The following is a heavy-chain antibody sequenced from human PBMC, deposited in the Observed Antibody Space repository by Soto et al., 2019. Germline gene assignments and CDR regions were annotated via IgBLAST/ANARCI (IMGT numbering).Heavy chain of an antibody. CDR2: IIPTIGTT. V-gene: IGHV1-69*12. CDR3: ARDLGSGYDPGDY. CDR1: GDTFTIFA. D-gene: IGHD5-12*01. Sequence: QVQLVQSGAEVKKPGSSVKVSCKASGDTFTIFAISWVRQAPGQGLEWMGGIIPTIGTTNYAQRFQGRITITGDESTDTAYMELSSLKSEDTAVYYCARDLGSGYDPGDYWGQGTLVTVSS. J-gene: IGHJ4*02.